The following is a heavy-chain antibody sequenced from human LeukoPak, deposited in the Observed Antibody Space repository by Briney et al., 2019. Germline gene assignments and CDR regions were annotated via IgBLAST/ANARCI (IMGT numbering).Heavy chain of an antibody. CDR3: ARGGTYRGGWPYFDY. Sequence: SETLSLTCTVSGGSISSYYWSWIRQPPGKGLEWIGDIYYSGSSNYNPSLKSRVTISVDTSKNQFSLKLSSVTAADTAVYYCARGGTYRGGWPYFDYWGQGPLVTVSS. D-gene: IGHD6-19*01. CDR2: IYYSGSS. J-gene: IGHJ4*02. CDR1: GGSISSYY. V-gene: IGHV4-59*01.